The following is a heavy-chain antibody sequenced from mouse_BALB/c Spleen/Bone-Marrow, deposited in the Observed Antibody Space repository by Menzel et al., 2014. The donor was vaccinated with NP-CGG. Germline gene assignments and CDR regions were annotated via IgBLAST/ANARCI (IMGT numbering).Heavy chain of an antibody. CDR3: ARGYDGYYGFAY. Sequence: DVKLVESGGGLVKPGGSLKLSCAASGFTFSSYAMSWVRQTPEKRLEWVASISSGGSTYYPDSVKGRFTISRDNARNILYLQMSSLRSEDTAMDYCARGYDGYYGFAYWGQGTLVTVSA. J-gene: IGHJ3*01. D-gene: IGHD2-3*01. CDR1: GFTFSSYA. V-gene: IGHV5-6-5*01. CDR2: ISSGGST.